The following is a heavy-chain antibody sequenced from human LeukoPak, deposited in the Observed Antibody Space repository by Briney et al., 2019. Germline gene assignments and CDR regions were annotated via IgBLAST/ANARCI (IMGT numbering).Heavy chain of an antibody. Sequence: PGGSLRLSCAASGFTFSSYGMHWVRQAPGKGLEWVAFIRYDGSNKYYADSVKGRFTISRDNSKNTLYLQMNSLRAEDTAVYYCAISFAGDYHPPFYWGQGTLVTVSS. V-gene: IGHV3-30*02. CDR3: AISFAGDYHPPFY. D-gene: IGHD4-17*01. CDR2: IRYDGSNK. J-gene: IGHJ4*02. CDR1: GFTFSSYG.